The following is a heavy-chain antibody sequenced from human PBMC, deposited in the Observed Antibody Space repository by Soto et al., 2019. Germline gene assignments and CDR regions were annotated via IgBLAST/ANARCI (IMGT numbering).Heavy chain of an antibody. CDR1: GYTFTSYA. Sequence: ASVKVSCKASGYTFTSYAISWVRQAPGQGLEWMGGIIPIFGTANYAQKFQGRVTITADESTSTAYMELSSLRSDDTAVYYCARVVGALGHWFDPWGQGTLVTVSS. CDR3: ARVVGALGHWFDP. CDR2: IIPIFGTA. V-gene: IGHV1-69*13. D-gene: IGHD1-26*01. J-gene: IGHJ5*02.